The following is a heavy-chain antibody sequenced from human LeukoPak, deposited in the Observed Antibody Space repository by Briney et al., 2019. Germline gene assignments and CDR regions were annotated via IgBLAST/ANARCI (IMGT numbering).Heavy chain of an antibody. V-gene: IGHV3-23*01. CDR1: GVTLSSYA. J-gene: IGHJ5*02. CDR3: AKQFVDV. D-gene: IGHD5-24*01. Sequence: PGGSLRLSCADSGVTLSSYAMSWARQAPGKGLEWVSGISSSGSGGNTYYADSVKGRFTISRDNSRNTLYLQMISLRAEDTAVYYCAKQFVDVWGQGTLVTVPS. CDR2: ISSSGSGGNT.